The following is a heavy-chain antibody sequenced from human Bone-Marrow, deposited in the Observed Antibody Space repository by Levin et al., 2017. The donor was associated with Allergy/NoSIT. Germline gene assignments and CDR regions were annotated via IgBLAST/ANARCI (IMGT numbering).Heavy chain of an antibody. CDR2: ISWNSGSI. D-gene: IGHD3-22*01. CDR1: GFTFDDYA. V-gene: IGHV3-9*01. Sequence: SLKISCAASGFTFDDYAMHWVRQAPGKGLEWVSGISWNSGSIGYADSVKGRFTISRDNAKNSLYLQMSSLRAEDTALYYCAKDITYFDSSGYYYNRNSYYYYALDVWGQGTTVTVSS. CDR3: AKDITYFDSSGYYYNRNSYYYYALDV. J-gene: IGHJ6*02.